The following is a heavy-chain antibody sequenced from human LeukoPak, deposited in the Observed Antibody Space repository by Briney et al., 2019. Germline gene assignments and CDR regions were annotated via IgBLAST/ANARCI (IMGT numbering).Heavy chain of an antibody. J-gene: IGHJ5*02. Sequence: PSETLSLTCTVSGYSISSGYYWGWIRQPPGKGLEWIGSIYHSGSTYYNPSLKSRVTISVGTSKNQFSLKLSSVTAADTAVYYCARTSKYCSSTSCYAFNWFDPWGQGTLVTVSS. V-gene: IGHV4-38-2*02. D-gene: IGHD2-2*01. CDR1: GYSISSGYY. CDR3: ARTSKYCSSTSCYAFNWFDP. CDR2: IYHSGST.